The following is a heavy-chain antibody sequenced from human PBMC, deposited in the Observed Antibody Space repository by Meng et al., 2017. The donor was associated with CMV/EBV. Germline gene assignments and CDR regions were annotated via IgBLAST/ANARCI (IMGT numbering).Heavy chain of an antibody. CDR3: ARGGGMIVVVYYFDY. CDR1: GFTFSSYA. D-gene: IGHD3-22*01. Sequence: GESLMISCASSGFTFSSYAMHWVRQAPGKGLEWVAVISYDGSNKYYADSVKGRFTISRDNSKNTLYLQMNSLRAEDTAVYYCARGGGMIVVVYYFDYWGQGTLVTVSS. CDR2: ISYDGSNK. J-gene: IGHJ4*02. V-gene: IGHV3-30*04.